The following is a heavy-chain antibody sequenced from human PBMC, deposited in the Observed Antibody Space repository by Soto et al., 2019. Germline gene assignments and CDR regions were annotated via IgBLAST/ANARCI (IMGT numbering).Heavy chain of an antibody. CDR1: GFTFDDHV. CDR2: ITWDGYSI. J-gene: IGHJ6*02. CDR3: ARSWSGSTSGRVDV. D-gene: IGHD3-3*01. V-gene: IGHV3-9*01. Sequence: SLRLSCVASGFTFDDHVMHWVRQVPGKGLEWVGHITWDGYSIGYGGSVRGRFTISRDNAKDTLYLQMNSLRPEDTALYYCARSWSGSTSGRVDVWGRGTTVTVSS.